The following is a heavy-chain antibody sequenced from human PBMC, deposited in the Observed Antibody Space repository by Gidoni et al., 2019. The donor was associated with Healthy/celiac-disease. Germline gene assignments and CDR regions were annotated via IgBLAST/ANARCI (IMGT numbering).Heavy chain of an antibody. CDR3: ARLGSGYHFDY. CDR1: GFTFSDYY. D-gene: IGHD5-12*01. Sequence: QVQLGESGGGLVKPGGSLRLSCADSGFTFSDYYMSWIGQAPGKGLGWVSYIISSSSYTNYADSVKGRFTISRDNAKNSLYLQMNSLRAEDTAVYYCARLGSGYHFDYWGQGTLVTVSS. CDR2: IISSSSYT. J-gene: IGHJ4*02. V-gene: IGHV3-11*06.